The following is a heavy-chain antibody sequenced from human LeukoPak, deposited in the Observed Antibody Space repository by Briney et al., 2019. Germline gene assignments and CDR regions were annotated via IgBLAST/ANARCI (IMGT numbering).Heavy chain of an antibody. Sequence: GESLKISCKGSGYHFTSYWISGGRQMPGKGLEGMGRIDPSDSYSNYRPSFQGHVTISADKSISTAYLQWSSLKASDTAMYYCARLTMVRGVISMDVWGKGTTVTVSS. J-gene: IGHJ6*04. D-gene: IGHD3-10*01. CDR2: IDPSDSYS. V-gene: IGHV5-10-1*01. CDR3: ARLTMVRGVISMDV. CDR1: GYHFTSYW.